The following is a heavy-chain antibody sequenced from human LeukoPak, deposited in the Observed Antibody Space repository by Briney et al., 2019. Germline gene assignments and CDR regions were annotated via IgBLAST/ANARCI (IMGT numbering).Heavy chain of an antibody. V-gene: IGHV3-30*02. Sequence: GGSLTLSCAASRFTFSSYGMHWVRQAPGEVLEWVAFIPYDGSNKYYADSLKGRFSISRDNSKNTLYLQMNSLRAEDTAVYYCAKDGELYSSGWYLNYWGQGTLVTVSS. CDR2: IPYDGSNK. CDR1: RFTFSSYG. J-gene: IGHJ4*02. CDR3: AKDGELYSSGWYLNY. D-gene: IGHD6-19*01.